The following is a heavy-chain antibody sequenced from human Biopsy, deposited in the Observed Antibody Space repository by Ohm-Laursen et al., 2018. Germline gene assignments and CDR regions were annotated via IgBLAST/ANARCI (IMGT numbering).Heavy chain of an antibody. CDR3: ARGSHYYDGSGFYSFDN. CDR2: INEVSSHI. J-gene: IGHJ4*02. Sequence: FLRLSCAASGFTFSSFSMNWVRQAPGKGLEWISYINEVSSHIYDADSVKGRITVARDNAKNSLYLQLNSLRAEDTAVYYCARGSHYYDGSGFYSFDNWGQGTLVTVSS. V-gene: IGHV3-21*01. D-gene: IGHD3-22*01. CDR1: GFTFSSFS.